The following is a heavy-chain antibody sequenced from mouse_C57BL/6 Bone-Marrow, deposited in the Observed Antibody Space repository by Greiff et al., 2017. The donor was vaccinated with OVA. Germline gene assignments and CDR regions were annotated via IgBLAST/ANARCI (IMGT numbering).Heavy chain of an antibody. CDR2: INPNNGGT. V-gene: IGHV1-26*01. J-gene: IGHJ3*01. CDR1: GYTFTDYY. Sequence: VQLQQSGPELVKPGASVKISCKASGYTFTDYYMNWVKQSHGKSLEWIGDINPNNGGTSYNQKFKGKATLTVDKSSSTAYMELRSLTSEDSAVYYCAREAYYSNYVAWFAYWGQGTLVTVSA. D-gene: IGHD2-5*01. CDR3: AREAYYSNYVAWFAY.